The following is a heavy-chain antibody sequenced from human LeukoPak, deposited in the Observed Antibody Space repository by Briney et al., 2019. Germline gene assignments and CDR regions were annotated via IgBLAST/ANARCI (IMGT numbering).Heavy chain of an antibody. V-gene: IGHV4-34*01. CDR2: INHSGST. D-gene: IGHD3-10*01. CDR3: ARGAAMVRGVIDWFDP. J-gene: IGHJ5*02. Sequence: SETLSLTCAVYGGSFSGYYWSWNRQPPGKGLEWIGEINHSGSTNYNPSLKSRVTISVDTSKNQFSLKLSSVTAADTAVYYCARGAAMVRGVIDWFDPWGQGTLVTVSS. CDR1: GGSFSGYY.